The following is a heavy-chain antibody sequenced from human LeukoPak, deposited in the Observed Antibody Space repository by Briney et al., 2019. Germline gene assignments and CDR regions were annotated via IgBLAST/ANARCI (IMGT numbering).Heavy chain of an antibody. Sequence: GGSLRLSCAASAFTFSSHAMNWVRQAPGKGLEWVSSIRSGSQYMYYTDSVKVRFTISRDNAKNSLYLQMDSLRVEDTAVYYCARDGFSGYNNLGFDDWGQGTLVTVSS. D-gene: IGHD5-12*01. CDR3: ARDGFSGYNNLGFDD. J-gene: IGHJ5*02. CDR1: AFTFSSHA. V-gene: IGHV3-21*01. CDR2: IRSGSQYM.